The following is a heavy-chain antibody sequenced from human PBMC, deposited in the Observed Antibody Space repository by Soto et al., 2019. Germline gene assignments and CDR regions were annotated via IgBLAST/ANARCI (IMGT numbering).Heavy chain of an antibody. J-gene: IGHJ4*02. V-gene: IGHV3-7*01. CDR2: VNEDGGEK. D-gene: IGHD1-26*01. Sequence: EVQLVESGGGLVQPGGSLRLSCAASGFTFSSYYMSWVRQAQGKGLEWVANVNEDGGEKYYVDSVKGRFTVSRNNAENSLYLQMNSLRAEDPAVYYCVTWGGAGSEYWGQGTMVTVSS. CDR1: GFTFSSYY. CDR3: VTWGGAGSEY.